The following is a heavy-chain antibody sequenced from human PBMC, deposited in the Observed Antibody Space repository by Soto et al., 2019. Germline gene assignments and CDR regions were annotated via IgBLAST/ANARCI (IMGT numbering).Heavy chain of an antibody. CDR3: ARRIPFGYGMDF. CDR1: GFTFSSYA. V-gene: IGHV3-64*01. CDR2: ITSNGGNT. J-gene: IGHJ6*02. Sequence: EVQLVESGGGLVLPGGSLRLSCAASGFTFSSYAMHWVRQAPGKGLECVSAITSNGGNTDYANSVKGRFTISRDNSKNTLYLQMGSLRAEDMAVYYCARRIPFGYGMDFWGQGTTVTVSS. D-gene: IGHD2-21*01.